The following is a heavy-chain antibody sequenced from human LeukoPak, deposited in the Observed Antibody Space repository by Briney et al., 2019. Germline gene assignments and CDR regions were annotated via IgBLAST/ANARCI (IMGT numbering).Heavy chain of an antibody. V-gene: IGHV3-66*01. J-gene: IGHJ6*02. CDR1: GFTVSSNY. CDR2: IYSGGNT. CDR3: AREARPYYYGMDV. Sequence: GGSLRLSCAASGFTVSSNYMSWVRQAPGKGLEWVSVIYSGGNTYYADSVKGRFTISRDNSKNTLYLQMNSLRAEDTAVYYCAREARPYYYGMDVWGQGTTVTVSS.